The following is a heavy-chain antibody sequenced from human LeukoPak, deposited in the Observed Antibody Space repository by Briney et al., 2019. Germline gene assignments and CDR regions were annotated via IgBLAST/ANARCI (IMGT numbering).Heavy chain of an antibody. D-gene: IGHD6-13*01. V-gene: IGHV1-2*02. CDR3: ARLSAGTHGMDV. CDR1: GYTFTGYY. Sequence: ASVKVSCKASGYTFTGYYMHWVRQAPGQGLEWMGWINPNSGGTNYAQKFQGRVTMTRDTSISTAYMELSRLTSDDTAVYSCARLSAGTHGMDVWGQGTTVTVSS. CDR2: INPNSGGT. J-gene: IGHJ6*02.